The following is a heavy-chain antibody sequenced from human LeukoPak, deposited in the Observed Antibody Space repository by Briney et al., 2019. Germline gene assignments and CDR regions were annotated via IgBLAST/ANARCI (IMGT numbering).Heavy chain of an antibody. CDR2: IKQDGSEK. CDR3: ARDARRYFDSSSAP. D-gene: IGHD3-9*01. V-gene: IGHV3-7*01. Sequence: GESLRLSCAASGFTFSSHMMNWVRQAPGKGLEWVANIKQDGSEKYYVDSVKGRFTISRDNAKNSLYLQMNSLRAEDTAVYYCARDARRYFDSSSAPWGQGTLVTVSS. J-gene: IGHJ5*02. CDR1: GFTFSSHM.